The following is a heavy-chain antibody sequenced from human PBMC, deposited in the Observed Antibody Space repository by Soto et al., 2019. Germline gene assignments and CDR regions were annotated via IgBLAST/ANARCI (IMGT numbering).Heavy chain of an antibody. CDR3: ARSGHCTNGVCYTQYNWFDP. Sequence: QVQLVQSGAEVKKPWSSVKVSCKASGGTFSSYAISWVRQAPGQGLEWMGGIIPIFGTANYAQKFQGRVTITADKSTSTAYMELSSLRSEDTAVYYCARSGHCTNGVCYTQYNWFDPWGQGTLVTVSS. D-gene: IGHD2-8*01. CDR2: IIPIFGTA. J-gene: IGHJ5*02. V-gene: IGHV1-69*06. CDR1: GGTFSSYA.